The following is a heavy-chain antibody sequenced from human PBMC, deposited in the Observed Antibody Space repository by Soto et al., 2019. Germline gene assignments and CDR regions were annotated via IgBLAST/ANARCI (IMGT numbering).Heavy chain of an antibody. CDR3: ARDHYGDYGFDS. CDR2: ISSTARYI. D-gene: IGHD4-17*01. J-gene: IGHJ4*02. Sequence: EVQLVESGGGLVKPGESLRLSCAASGFTFTSYSMNWVRQAPGKGLEWVSSISSTARYIYYADSVKGRFTISRDNAKNSLFLQMNSLRAEDTAVYYCARDHYGDYGFDSWGQGALVTVSS. V-gene: IGHV3-21*01. CDR1: GFTFTSYS.